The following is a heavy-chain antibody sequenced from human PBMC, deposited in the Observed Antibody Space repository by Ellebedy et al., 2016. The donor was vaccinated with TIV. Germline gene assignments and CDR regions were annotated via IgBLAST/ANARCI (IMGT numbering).Heavy chain of an antibody. CDR2: IHVVGNNK. D-gene: IGHD6-19*01. V-gene: IGHV3-30*02. J-gene: IGHJ4*02. Sequence: PGGSLSLSCAVSAFTFSTYGIPRVPPAPGKGLGWVAFIHVVGNNKYYADSVKGRFTISRDNSKNTVYLQMNSLRAEDTAVYYCAKDFSGQWTIDYWGQGTLVTVSS. CDR1: AFTFSTYG. CDR3: AKDFSGQWTIDY.